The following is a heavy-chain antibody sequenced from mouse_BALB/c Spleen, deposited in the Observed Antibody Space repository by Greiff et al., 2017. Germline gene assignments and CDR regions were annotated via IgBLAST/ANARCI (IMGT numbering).Heavy chain of an antibody. V-gene: IGHV1-4*01. Sequence: QVQLQQSGAELARPGASVKMSCKASGYTFTSYTMHWVKQRPGQGLEWIGYINPSSGYTNYNQKFKDKATLTADKSSSTAYMQLSSLTSEDSAVYYCARCGQIPYAMDYWGQGTSVTVSS. J-gene: IGHJ4*01. CDR1: GYTFTSYT. D-gene: IGHD3-1*01. CDR3: ARCGQIPYAMDY. CDR2: INPSSGYT.